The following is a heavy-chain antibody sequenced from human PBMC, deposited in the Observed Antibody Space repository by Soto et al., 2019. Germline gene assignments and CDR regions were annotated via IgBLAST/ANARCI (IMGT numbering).Heavy chain of an antibody. Sequence: SETLSLTCAVSGGSISSSNWWSWVRQPPGKGLEWIGEIYHSGSTNYNPSLKSRVTISVDKSKNQFSLKLSSVTAADTAVYYCARDNIGAPAPYYGMDVWGQGTTVTVSS. V-gene: IGHV4-4*02. CDR3: ARDNIGAPAPYYGMDV. J-gene: IGHJ6*02. D-gene: IGHD1-26*01. CDR2: IYHSGST. CDR1: GGSISSSNW.